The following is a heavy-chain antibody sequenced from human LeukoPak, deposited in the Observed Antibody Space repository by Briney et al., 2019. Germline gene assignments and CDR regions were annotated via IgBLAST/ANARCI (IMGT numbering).Heavy chain of an antibody. CDR1: GFTFSSYS. J-gene: IGHJ4*02. D-gene: IGHD2-2*01. CDR2: ISGSSSTI. Sequence: GGSLRLSCAASGFTFSSYSMNWVRQAPGKGLEWVSYISGSSSTIYYADSVKGRFTISRDNAKNSLYLQVNSVRDEDTAVYYCARDGVPAAADYWGQGTVVTVSS. CDR3: ARDGVPAAADY. V-gene: IGHV3-48*02.